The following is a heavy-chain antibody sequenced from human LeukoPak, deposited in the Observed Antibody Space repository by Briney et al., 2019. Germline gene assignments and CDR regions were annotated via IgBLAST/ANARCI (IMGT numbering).Heavy chain of an antibody. CDR1: GGSINSYF. D-gene: IGHD4-17*01. CDR3: ARDSNAYGDHKGHFDY. J-gene: IGHJ4*02. Sequence: PSETLSLTCTVPGGSINSYFWSWIRQPAGKGLEWIGRVYSSGGTKYNPSLKSRVTISLDTSKNQFSLRLTSVTAADSALYFCARDSNAYGDHKGHFDYWGQGSLVTVSS. CDR2: VYSSGGT. V-gene: IGHV4-4*07.